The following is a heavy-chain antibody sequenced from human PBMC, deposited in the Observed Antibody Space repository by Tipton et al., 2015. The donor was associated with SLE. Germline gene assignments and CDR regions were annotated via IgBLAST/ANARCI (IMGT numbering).Heavy chain of an antibody. CDR1: GGSISSYY. Sequence: TLSLTCTVSGGSISSYYWSWIRQPPGKGLEWIGYIYYSGSTNYNPSLKSRVTISVDTSKNQFSLKLSSMTAADTAVYYCARSGTARIGGAGPAFDIWGQGTMVTVSS. D-gene: IGHD2-15*01. CDR2: IYYSGST. J-gene: IGHJ3*02. V-gene: IGHV4-59*01. CDR3: ARSGTARIGGAGPAFDI.